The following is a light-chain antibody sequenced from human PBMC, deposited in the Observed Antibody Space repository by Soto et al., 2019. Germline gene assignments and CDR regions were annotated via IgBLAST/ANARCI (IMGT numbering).Light chain of an antibody. Sequence: ENVLTQTSGKLCPPPGEKASVSSGASQSISSSFLAWYQQKPGQAPRLLIYGASSRATGIPDRFSGTGSETDFTLTISRLEPEDFAVYYCQQYDNSPITFGQGTRLE. V-gene: IGKV3-20*01. J-gene: IGKJ5*01. CDR2: GAS. CDR3: QQYDNSPIT. CDR1: QSISSSF.